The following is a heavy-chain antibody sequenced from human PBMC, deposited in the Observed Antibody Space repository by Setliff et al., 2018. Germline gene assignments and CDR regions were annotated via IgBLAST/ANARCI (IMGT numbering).Heavy chain of an antibody. V-gene: IGHV1-18*01. J-gene: IGHJ4*02. D-gene: IGHD2-8*01. CDR1: GYTLSNSI. Sequence: GASVKVSCKASGYTLSNSILSWVRQAPGQGLEWVGWISAYNGKTYSAQKFQDRVTLTTHTSTNMGYLELRDLRSDDTAVYYCLRLVRYCTKIACQATSGDEVWGLRTLVTVSS. CDR2: ISAYNGKT. CDR3: LRLVRYCTKIACQATSGDEV.